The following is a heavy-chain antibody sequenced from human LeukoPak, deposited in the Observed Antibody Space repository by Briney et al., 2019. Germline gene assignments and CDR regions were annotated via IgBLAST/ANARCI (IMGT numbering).Heavy chain of an antibody. D-gene: IGHD6-13*01. CDR1: GFTFSSYA. J-gene: IGHJ4*02. CDR2: ISGTGGDT. V-gene: IGHV3-23*01. Sequence: GGSLRLSCAASGFTFSSYAMNWVRQAPGKGPEWVSAISGTGGDTYYADSVKGWFTISRDNSKNTLYLQVNSLRADDTALYYCARRVYTSSWSAFDYWGQGSLVTVSS. CDR3: ARRVYTSSWSAFDY.